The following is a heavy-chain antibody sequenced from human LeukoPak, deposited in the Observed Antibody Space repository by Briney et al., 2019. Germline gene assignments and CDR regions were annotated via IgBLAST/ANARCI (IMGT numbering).Heavy chain of an antibody. V-gene: IGHV1-2*02. J-gene: IGHJ4*02. Sequence: VASVKVSCKASGYTFTGYYMHWVRQAPGQGLEWMGWINPNSGGTNYAQKFQGRVTMTRDTSISTAYMELSRLRSDDTAVYYCARRPDRRTIFGAVTWNYYFDYWGQGTLVTVSS. CDR2: INPNSGGT. CDR3: ARRPDRRTIFGAVTWNYYFDY. D-gene: IGHD3-3*01. CDR1: GYTFTGYY.